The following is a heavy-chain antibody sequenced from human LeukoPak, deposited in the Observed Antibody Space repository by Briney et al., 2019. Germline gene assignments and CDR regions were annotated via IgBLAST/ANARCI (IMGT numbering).Heavy chain of an antibody. Sequence: PSETLSLTCIVSGGSISSGTYYWGWIRQPPGKGLEWIGTIFYSGSTYFNPSLKSRVTISLDTSKNQFSLKLTSVTAADTAVYYCARGFRGPNFDYWGQGTLVTVSS. D-gene: IGHD3-10*01. CDR1: GGSISSGTYY. CDR2: IFYSGST. CDR3: ARGFRGPNFDY. J-gene: IGHJ4*02. V-gene: IGHV4-39*07.